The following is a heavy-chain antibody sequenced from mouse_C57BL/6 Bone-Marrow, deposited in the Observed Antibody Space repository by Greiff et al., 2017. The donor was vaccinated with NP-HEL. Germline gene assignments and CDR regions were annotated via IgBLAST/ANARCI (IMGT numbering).Heavy chain of an antibody. CDR2: INPNNGGT. CDR1: GYTFTDYN. J-gene: IGHJ1*03. D-gene: IGHD1-1*01. CDR3: ARPVVATFHWYFDV. V-gene: IGHV1-22*01. Sequence: EVQLQQSGPELVKPGASVKMSCKASGYTFTDYNMHWVKQSHGKSLEWIGYINPNNGGTSYNQKFKGKATLTVNKSSSTAYMELRSLTSEDSAVYYCARPVVATFHWYFDVWGTGTTVTVSS.